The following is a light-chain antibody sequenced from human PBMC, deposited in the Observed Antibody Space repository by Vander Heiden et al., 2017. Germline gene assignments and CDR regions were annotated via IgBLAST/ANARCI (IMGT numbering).Light chain of an antibody. J-gene: IGKJ4*01. CDR2: SAS. V-gene: IGKV1-39*01. CDR1: QSMSDY. Sequence: DIQMTQSPSSLSASVGDRVTITCRASQSMSDYLNWYQWKPGKAPKLLIYSASRLQSGVPSRFSGRGSGTDFSLTISSLQLEDSATYYCQQSYSTPLTFGGGTKVEIK. CDR3: QQSYSTPLT.